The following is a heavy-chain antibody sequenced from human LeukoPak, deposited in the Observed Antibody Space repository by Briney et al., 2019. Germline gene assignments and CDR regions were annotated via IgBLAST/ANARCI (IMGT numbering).Heavy chain of an antibody. CDR3: ARDVMMRPATEIDY. D-gene: IGHD3-16*01. V-gene: IGHV3-21*01. J-gene: IGHJ4*02. CDR2: ISSSSSYI. Sequence: GGPLRLSCAASGFTFSSYSMNWVRQAPGKGLEWVSSISSSSSYIYYADSVKGRFTISRDNAKNSLYLQMNSLRAEDTAVYYCARDVMMRPATEIDYWGQGTLVTVSS. CDR1: GFTFSSYS.